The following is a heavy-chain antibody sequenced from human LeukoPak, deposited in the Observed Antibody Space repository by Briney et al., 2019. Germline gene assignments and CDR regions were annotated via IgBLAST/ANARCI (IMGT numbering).Heavy chain of an antibody. CDR2: IYYSGST. CDR3: AKEVGNYYYYYMDV. D-gene: IGHD1-26*01. J-gene: IGHJ6*03. V-gene: IGHV4-39*07. CDR1: GGSISSSSYY. Sequence: PSETLSLTCTASGGSISSSSYYWGWIRQPPGKGLEWIGSIYYSGSTYYNPSLKSRVTISVDTSKNQFSLKLTSVTAADTAMYYCAKEVGNYYYYYMDVWGKGTTVTVSS.